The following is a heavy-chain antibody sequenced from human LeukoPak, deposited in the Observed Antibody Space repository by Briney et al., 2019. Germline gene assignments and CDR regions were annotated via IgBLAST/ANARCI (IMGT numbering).Heavy chain of an antibody. CDR3: ARESSWYGDSYFDY. Sequence: GGSLRLSCAASGFTFSSYEMNWVRQAPGKGLEWVAYISSSGSTIYYADSVKGRFTISRDNAKNSLNLQMNSLRAEDTAVYYCARESSWYGDSYFDYWGQGTLVTVSS. D-gene: IGHD4-17*01. CDR1: GFTFSSYE. CDR2: ISSSGSTI. V-gene: IGHV3-48*03. J-gene: IGHJ4*02.